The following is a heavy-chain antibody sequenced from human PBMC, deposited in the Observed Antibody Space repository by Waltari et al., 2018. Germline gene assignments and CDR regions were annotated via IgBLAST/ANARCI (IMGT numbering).Heavy chain of an antibody. CDR3: ARERHRLMEEGYLMALDP. V-gene: IGHV1-18*01. D-gene: IGHD3-3*01. CDR2: ISGNNGHT. J-gene: IGHJ5*02. CDR1: GYTFRKYG. Sequence: QVQLVQSGAEVKKPGASVKVFCKAYGYTFRKYGIRWVRQAPGQGREWMGWISGNNGHTNHAQKFQGRLIMTEDTSATTVYMELTYLTSDDTAVYYCARERHRLMEEGYLMALDPWGQGTLVTVSS.